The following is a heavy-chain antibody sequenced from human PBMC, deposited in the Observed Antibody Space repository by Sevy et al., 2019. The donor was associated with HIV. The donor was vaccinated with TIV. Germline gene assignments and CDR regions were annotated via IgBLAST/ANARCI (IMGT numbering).Heavy chain of an antibody. V-gene: IGHV1-69*13. D-gene: IGHD3-10*01. CDR2: IIPIFGTA. CDR3: AWGVIASGRGGGYYFDY. J-gene: IGHJ4*02. Sequence: ASVKVSCKASGGTFSSYAISWVRQAPGQGLEWMGGIIPIFGTANYAQKFQGRVTVTADESTSSAYMELSSLRSEDTAVYYCAWGVIASGRGGGYYFDYWGQGTLVTVSS. CDR1: GGTFSSYA.